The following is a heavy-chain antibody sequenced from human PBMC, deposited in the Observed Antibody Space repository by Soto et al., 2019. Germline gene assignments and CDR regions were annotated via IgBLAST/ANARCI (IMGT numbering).Heavy chain of an antibody. CDR1: GFTFSDYY. Sequence: QVQLVESGGGLVKPGGSLRLSCAASGFTFSDYYMSWIRQAPGKGLEWVSYISSSSSYTNYADSVKGRFTISRDNAKNSLYLQMNSLRAEDMAVYYCARANHGPRPYYYYGMDVWGQGTTVTVSS. CDR2: ISSSSSYT. J-gene: IGHJ6*02. V-gene: IGHV3-11*06. D-gene: IGHD4-17*01. CDR3: ARANHGPRPYYYYGMDV.